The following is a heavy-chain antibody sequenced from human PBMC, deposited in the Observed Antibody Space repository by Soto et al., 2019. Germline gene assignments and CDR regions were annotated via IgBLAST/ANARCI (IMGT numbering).Heavy chain of an antibody. D-gene: IGHD1-7*01. J-gene: IGHJ6*02. CDR1: GYTLTELS. Sequence: PSVKVSCKVSGYTLTELSMHWVRQAPGKGLEWMGGFDPEDGETIYAQKFQGRVTMTEDTSTDTAYMELSSLRSEDTAVYYCATTLTGTTGYYYYGMDVWGQGTTVTVSS. V-gene: IGHV1-24*01. CDR3: ATTLTGTTGYYYYGMDV. CDR2: FDPEDGET.